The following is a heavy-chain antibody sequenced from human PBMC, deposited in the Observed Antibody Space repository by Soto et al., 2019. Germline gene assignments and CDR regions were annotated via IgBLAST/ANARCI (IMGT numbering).Heavy chain of an antibody. D-gene: IGHD5-18*01. CDR3: TRENIENSDGLYDAFDI. Sequence: ASVKVSCKTSGYTFTDYYTHWVRQAPGQGLEWMGWVNPKSGGAYFAQKFQGRVTLTRDTSIGTAYIEVNSLTSDDTAVYFCTRENIENSDGLYDAFDIWGQGTTVT. V-gene: IGHV1-2*02. CDR2: VNPKSGGA. J-gene: IGHJ3*02. CDR1: GYTFTDYY.